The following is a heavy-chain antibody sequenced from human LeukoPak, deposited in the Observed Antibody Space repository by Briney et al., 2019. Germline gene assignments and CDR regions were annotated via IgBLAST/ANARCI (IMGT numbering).Heavy chain of an antibody. Sequence: ASVKVPCKASGYTFTSYAMHWVRQAPGQRLEWMGWINAGNGNTKYSQKFQGRVTITRDTSASTAYMELSSLRSEDTAVYYCARGVGYCSSTSCYGGEDYWGQGTLVTVSS. CDR2: INAGNGNT. V-gene: IGHV1-3*01. D-gene: IGHD2-2*01. J-gene: IGHJ4*02. CDR1: GYTFTSYA. CDR3: ARGVGYCSSTSCYGGEDY.